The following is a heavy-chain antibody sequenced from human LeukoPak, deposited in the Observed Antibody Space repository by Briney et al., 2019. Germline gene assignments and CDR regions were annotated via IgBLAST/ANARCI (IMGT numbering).Heavy chain of an antibody. CDR3: ARLETLGTWRFNY. D-gene: IGHD1-1*01. J-gene: IGHJ4*02. CDR2: IYSDGST. V-gene: IGHV3-53*01. CDR1: GFSVSNYY. Sequence: GGSLRLSCAASGFSVSNYYMGWVRQTPGKELEWVSNIYSDGSTHYADSMKGRFTISRDNSRNTVHLQMNNLRIEDTAVYFCARLETLGTWRFNYWGQGTLVTVSS.